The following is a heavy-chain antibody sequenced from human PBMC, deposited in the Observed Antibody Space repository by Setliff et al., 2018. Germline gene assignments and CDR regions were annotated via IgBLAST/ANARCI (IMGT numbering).Heavy chain of an antibody. CDR2: INHSGST. D-gene: IGHD3-3*01. CDR1: GGSFTNYY. V-gene: IGHV4-34*01. Sequence: KPSETLSLTCTVYGGSFTNYYWGWIRQSPGKGLEWIGEINHSGSTNYNPSLKSRLTISVDASTNQFSLKLYSVTAADTAVYYCRYWSGYYNNDYWGRGTLVTVSS. J-gene: IGHJ4*02. CDR3: RYWSGYYNNDY.